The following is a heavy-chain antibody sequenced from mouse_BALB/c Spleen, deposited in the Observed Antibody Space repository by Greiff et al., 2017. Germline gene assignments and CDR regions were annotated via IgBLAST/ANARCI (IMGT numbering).Heavy chain of an antibody. V-gene: IGHV2-2*02. Sequence: VQLQQSGPGLVQPSQSLSITCTVSGFSLTSYGVHWVRQSPGKGLEWLGVIWSGGSTDYNAAFISRLSISKDNSKSQVFFKMNSLQANDTAIYYCARGDGKGFAYWGQGTLVTVSA. CDR3: ARGDGKGFAY. CDR2: IWSGGST. CDR1: GFSLTSYG. J-gene: IGHJ3*01. D-gene: IGHD2-3*01.